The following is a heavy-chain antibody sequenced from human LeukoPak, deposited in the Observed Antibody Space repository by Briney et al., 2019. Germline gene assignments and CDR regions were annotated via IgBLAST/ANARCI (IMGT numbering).Heavy chain of an antibody. D-gene: IGHD3-22*01. Sequence: SETLSLTCAVYGGSFSGYYWSWIRQPPGKGLEWIGEINHSGSTNYNPSLKSRVTISVDTSKNQFSLKLSSVTAADTAVYYCASTNNDSSGYYLSYWGQGTLVTVSS. V-gene: IGHV4-34*01. CDR3: ASTNNDSSGYYLSY. CDR1: GGSFSGYY. J-gene: IGHJ4*02. CDR2: INHSGST.